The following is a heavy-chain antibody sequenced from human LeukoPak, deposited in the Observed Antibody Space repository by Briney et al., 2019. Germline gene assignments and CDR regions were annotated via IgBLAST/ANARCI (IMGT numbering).Heavy chain of an antibody. D-gene: IGHD5-18*01. CDR2: ISGSGGST. V-gene: IGHV3-23*01. J-gene: IGHJ4*02. Sequence: GGSLRLSCAASGFTFSSYAMSWVRQAPGKGLEWVSAISGSGGSTYYADSVKGRFTISRDNSKDTLYLQMNSLRAEDTAVYYCAKCPQLWPYYFDYWGQGTLVTVSS. CDR1: GFTFSSYA. CDR3: AKCPQLWPYYFDY.